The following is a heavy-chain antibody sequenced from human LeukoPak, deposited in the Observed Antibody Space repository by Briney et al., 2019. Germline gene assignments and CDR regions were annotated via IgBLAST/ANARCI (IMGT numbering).Heavy chain of an antibody. CDR1: GFTFSSYR. CDR2: FYFCGST. D-gene: IGHD6-19*01. J-gene: IGHJ3*02. V-gene: IGHV4-59*08. Sequence: LSCAASGFTFSSYRMNWVRQAPGKGLGWIGYFYFCGSTYYNPSLKNRVTISVDTSNNQISLNLCPVTASAPAVYYCASSSGFGAFDIWAQGTMVSVSS. CDR3: ASSSGFGAFDI.